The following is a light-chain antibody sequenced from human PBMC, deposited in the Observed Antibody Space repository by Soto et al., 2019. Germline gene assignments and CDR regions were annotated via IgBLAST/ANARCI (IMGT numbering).Light chain of an antibody. CDR1: SSSIESNY. V-gene: IGLV1-47*01. CDR3: TVWDDSLRCRI. J-gene: IGLJ2*01. Sequence: QSVLTQPPSASGTPGQRVTISCSGTSSSIESNYVYWYQQLPGTAPRLLIYRNNKQPSGVPHRLSCSKSGTSASLAISALRSDDEDAYYYTVWDDSLRCRIFGGGTKVTVL. CDR2: RNN.